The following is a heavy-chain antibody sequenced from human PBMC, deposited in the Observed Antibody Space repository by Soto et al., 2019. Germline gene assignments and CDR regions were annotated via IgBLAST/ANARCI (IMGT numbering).Heavy chain of an antibody. J-gene: IGHJ4*02. Sequence: GGSLRLSCAASGFTFSSYSMNWVRQAPGKGLELVSYISSSSSTIYYADSVKGRFTISRDNAKNSLYLQMNSLRAEDTAVYYCARDDYSNYAYWGQGTLVTVSS. CDR3: ARDDYSNYAY. D-gene: IGHD4-4*01. CDR2: ISSSSSTI. CDR1: GFTFSSYS. V-gene: IGHV3-48*01.